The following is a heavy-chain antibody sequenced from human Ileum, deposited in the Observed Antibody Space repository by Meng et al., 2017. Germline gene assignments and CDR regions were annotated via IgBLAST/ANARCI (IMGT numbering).Heavy chain of an antibody. J-gene: IGHJ4*02. CDR3: AKRSGYCSTIRCWYFDS. Sequence: GESLKISCAASGFSFSSYAISWVRQAPGKGLEWVSTLTNNGGSAYYADSVKGRFTISRDNSKNTLYLQMSSLGADDTAVYYCAKRSGYCSTIRCWYFDSWGQGTLVTVSS. D-gene: IGHD2-2*01. CDR2: LTNNGGSA. V-gene: IGHV3-23*01. CDR1: GFSFSSYA.